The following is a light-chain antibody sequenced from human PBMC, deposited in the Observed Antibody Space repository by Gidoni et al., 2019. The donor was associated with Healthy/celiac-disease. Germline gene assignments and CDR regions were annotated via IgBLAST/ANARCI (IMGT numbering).Light chain of an antibody. Sequence: DIQMTQSPSTLSASVGDRVTITCRASQSISSWLAWYQQKPGKPPKLLIYKASSLESGVPSRFSGSGSGTEFTLTISSLQPDDFATYYCQQYNSPALTFGGGTKVEIK. CDR3: QQYNSPALT. V-gene: IGKV1-5*03. CDR2: KAS. J-gene: IGKJ4*01. CDR1: QSISSW.